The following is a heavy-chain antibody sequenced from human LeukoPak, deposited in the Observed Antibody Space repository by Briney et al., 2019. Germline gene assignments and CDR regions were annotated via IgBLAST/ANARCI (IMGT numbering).Heavy chain of an antibody. CDR2: IYYSGST. V-gene: IGHV4-39*07. J-gene: IGHJ6*03. CDR1: GGSISSSSYY. Sequence: SETLSLTCTVSGGSISSSSYYWGWIRQPPGKGLEWIGSIYYSGSTYYNPSLKSRVTISVDTSKNQFSLKLSSVTAADTAVYYCARGSRYYYYMDVWGKGTTVTVSS. CDR3: ARGSRYYYYMDV.